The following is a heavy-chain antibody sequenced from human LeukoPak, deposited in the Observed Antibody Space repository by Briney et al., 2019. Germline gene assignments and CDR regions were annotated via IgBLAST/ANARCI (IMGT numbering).Heavy chain of an antibody. CDR3: ARDYSGYDLYY. CDR1: GYTFTSYD. J-gene: IGHJ4*02. D-gene: IGHD5-12*01. V-gene: IGHV1-2*02. CDR2: INPNSGGT. Sequence: GASVKVSCKASGYTFTSYDINWVRQAPGQGLEWMGWINPNSGGTNYAQKFQGRVTMTRDTSISTAYMELSRLRSDDTAVYYCARDYSGYDLYYWGQGTLVTVSS.